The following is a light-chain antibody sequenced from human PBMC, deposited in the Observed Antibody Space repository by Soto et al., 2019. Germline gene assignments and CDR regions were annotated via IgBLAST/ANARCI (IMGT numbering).Light chain of an antibody. CDR3: QQYGSSRWT. V-gene: IGKV3-20*01. J-gene: IGKJ1*01. Sequence: ESVLTQSPGTLSLSPGERATLSCRASQSVSSNYLAWYQQKPGQAPRLLIYGASTRATGIPDRFSGSGSGTDFTLTISRLEPEDSAVYYCQQYGSSRWTFGQGTMVDIK. CDR2: GAS. CDR1: QSVSSNY.